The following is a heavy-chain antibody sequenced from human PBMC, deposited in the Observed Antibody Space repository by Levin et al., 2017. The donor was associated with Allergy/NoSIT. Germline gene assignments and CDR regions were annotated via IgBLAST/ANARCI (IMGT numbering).Heavy chain of an antibody. Sequence: SETLSLTCTVSGGSISSSSYYWGWIRQPPGKGLEWIGSIYYSGSTYYNPSLKSRVTISVDTSKNQFSLKLSSVTAADTAVYYCARHFGYSSGYSHPAVFDYWGQGTLVTVSS. V-gene: IGHV4-39*01. J-gene: IGHJ4*02. D-gene: IGHD3-22*01. CDR2: IYYSGST. CDR3: ARHFGYSSGYSHPAVFDY. CDR1: GGSISSSSYY.